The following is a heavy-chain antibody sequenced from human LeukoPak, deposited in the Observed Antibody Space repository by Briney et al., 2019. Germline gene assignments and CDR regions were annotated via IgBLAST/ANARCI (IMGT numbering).Heavy chain of an antibody. CDR1: GLTFSGSA. CDR2: IRCKANSYAP. J-gene: IGHJ4*02. V-gene: IGHV3-73*01. CDR3: IPAGSNHDY. Sequence: GGSLRLSCAASGLTFSGSAMQWVRQASGKGREWVGRIRCKANSYAPAYAASVKGRFTTSRDDSKNTAYLQMNSLKTEDTPVYYCIPAGSNHDYWGQGTLVTVSS. D-gene: IGHD2-2*01.